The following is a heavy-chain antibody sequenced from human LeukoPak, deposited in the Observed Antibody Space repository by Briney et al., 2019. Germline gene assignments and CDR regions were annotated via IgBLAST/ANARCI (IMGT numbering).Heavy chain of an antibody. V-gene: IGHV3-72*01. D-gene: IGHD1-26*01. CDR1: GYTFSDHY. Sequence: GGSLRLSCAVSGYTFSDHYIDWVRQAPGRGLEWVGQTRNKANNYATEYAASVKGRFTISRDDSRNSVYLQMNSLKTEDTAVYHCARGELRFSVHWFDPWGQGTLVTVSS. CDR2: TRNKANNYAT. J-gene: IGHJ5*02. CDR3: ARGELRFSVHWFDP.